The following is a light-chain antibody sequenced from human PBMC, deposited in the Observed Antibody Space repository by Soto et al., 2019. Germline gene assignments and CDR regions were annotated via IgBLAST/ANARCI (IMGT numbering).Light chain of an antibody. CDR3: QQYATSPIT. CDR2: DAS. CDR1: QSVASDY. Sequence: EIVLTQSPGTLSLSPGERATLSCRASQSVASDYLAWYQQKPGQAPRLLIYDASARATGIPDRFSGSGSGSDFTLTISRLEPEDFAVYACQQYATSPITFGGGTKVEIK. V-gene: IGKV3-20*01. J-gene: IGKJ4*01.